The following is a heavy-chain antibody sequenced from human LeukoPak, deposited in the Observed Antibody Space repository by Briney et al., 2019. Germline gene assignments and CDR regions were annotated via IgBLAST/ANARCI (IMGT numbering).Heavy chain of an antibody. CDR3: AGFTFFRGVITFDY. V-gene: IGHV4-38-2*02. J-gene: IGHJ4*02. D-gene: IGHD3-10*01. Sequence: SETLSLTCTVSGYSLSSGYYWGWIRQPPGKGLEWIGSVDHSGGTYYNPSLRSRVSISVDTSKNQFSLKLSSVTAADTAVYSSAGFTFFRGVITFDYWGQGTLVTVSS. CDR1: GYSLSSGYY. CDR2: VDHSGGT.